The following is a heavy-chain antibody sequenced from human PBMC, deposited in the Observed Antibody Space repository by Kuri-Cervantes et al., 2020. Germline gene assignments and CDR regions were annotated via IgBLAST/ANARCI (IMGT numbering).Heavy chain of an antibody. Sequence: GGSLRLSCAVSGFTFSSYAMHWVRQAPGKGLEWVAVIWYDGSNKYYADSVKGRFTISRDNSKNTLYLQMNSLRAEDTAVYYCARPETTVVRNWYFDLWGRGTLVTVSS. J-gene: IGHJ2*01. CDR2: IWYDGSNK. V-gene: IGHV3-33*08. CDR1: GFTFSSYA. CDR3: ARPETTVVRNWYFDL. D-gene: IGHD4-23*01.